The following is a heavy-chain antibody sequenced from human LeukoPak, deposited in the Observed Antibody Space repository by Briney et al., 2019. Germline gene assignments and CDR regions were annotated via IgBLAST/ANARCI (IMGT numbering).Heavy chain of an antibody. D-gene: IGHD4-17*01. CDR2: INGDGRNI. J-gene: IGHJ4*02. CDR1: GFTFSSYW. Sequence: GGSLRLSCVASGFTFSSYWMHWVRQDPRKGLVWVSRINGDGRNINYADSVRGRFTISRDNAKNTLYLQMNSLRAEDTAVYYCANPYGDYGPDYWGQGTLVTVSS. V-gene: IGHV3-74*01. CDR3: ANPYGDYGPDY.